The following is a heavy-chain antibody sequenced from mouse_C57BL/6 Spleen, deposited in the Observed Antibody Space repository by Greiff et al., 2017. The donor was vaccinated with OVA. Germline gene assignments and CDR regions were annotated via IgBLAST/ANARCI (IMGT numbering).Heavy chain of an antibody. CDR1: GFNIKDYY. Sequence: EVKLMESGAELVRPGASVKLSCTASGFNIKDYYMHWVKQRPEQGLEWIGRIDPEDGDTEYAPKFQGKATMTADTSSNTAYLQLSSLTSEDTAVYYCTTGPLITTVVATGYFDVWGTGTTVTVSS. CDR2: IDPEDGDT. D-gene: IGHD1-1*01. CDR3: TTGPLITTVVATGYFDV. J-gene: IGHJ1*03. V-gene: IGHV14-1*01.